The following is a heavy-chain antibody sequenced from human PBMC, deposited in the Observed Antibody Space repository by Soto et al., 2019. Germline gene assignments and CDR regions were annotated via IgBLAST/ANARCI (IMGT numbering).Heavy chain of an antibody. V-gene: IGHV3-64*01. CDR2: ISSNVRST. Sequence: EVQLVESGGGLVQPVGSLSLSCAASGFTFSTYAMHWVRHAPGKGLEYVSAISSNVRSTYYANSVKGRFTISRDNSKNTLYLHMDSLRAEDMAVYYCARDRCTNVVCYAPSDYWGQGTLVTVSS. J-gene: IGHJ4*02. CDR3: ARDRCTNVVCYAPSDY. CDR1: GFTFSTYA. D-gene: IGHD2-8*01.